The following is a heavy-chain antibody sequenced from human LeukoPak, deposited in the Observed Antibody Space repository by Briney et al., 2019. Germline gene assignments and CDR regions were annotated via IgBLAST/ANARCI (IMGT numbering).Heavy chain of an antibody. CDR2: ISGFGGST. Sequence: GGSLRLSCAASGFIFDNYAMNWVRQAPGKGLEWLTGISGFGGSTYYAASAKGRFTISRDNSGNTLFLQLNNLRVEDTAVYYCARRGGSSWSSFDYWGQGSLVTVSS. D-gene: IGHD6-13*01. CDR1: GFIFDNYA. V-gene: IGHV3-23*01. J-gene: IGHJ4*02. CDR3: ARRGGSSWSSFDY.